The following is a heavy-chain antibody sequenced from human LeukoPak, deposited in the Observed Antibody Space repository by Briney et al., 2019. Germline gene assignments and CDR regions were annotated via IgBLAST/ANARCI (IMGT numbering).Heavy chain of an antibody. CDR2: ITWNSATI. CDR3: ARDSVHGYYDSSGYSALFDY. Sequence: GGSLRLSCATSGFTFDDYAMHWVRQAPGKGLEWVSGITWNSATIVYADSVKGRFTISRDNAKNSVYLQMNSLRAEDTAVYYCARDSVHGYYDSSGYSALFDYWGQGTLVTVSS. D-gene: IGHD3-22*01. J-gene: IGHJ4*02. V-gene: IGHV3-9*01. CDR1: GFTFDDYA.